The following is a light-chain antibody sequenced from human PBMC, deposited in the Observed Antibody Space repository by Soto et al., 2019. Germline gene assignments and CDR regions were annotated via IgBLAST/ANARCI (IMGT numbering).Light chain of an antibody. CDR1: QGISSF. CDR2: GAS. CDR3: QQLNSFPIA. Sequence: IQLTQSPSSLSASVGDRVTITCRASQGISSFLAWYQQKPGRAPKLLIYGASTLQSGVPSRFSGSGSGTDFTLTISSLLPEDFATYYCQQLNSFPIAFGPGTKVEIQ. V-gene: IGKV1-9*01. J-gene: IGKJ3*01.